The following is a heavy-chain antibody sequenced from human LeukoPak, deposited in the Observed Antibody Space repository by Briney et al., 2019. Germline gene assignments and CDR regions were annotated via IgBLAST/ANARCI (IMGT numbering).Heavy chain of an antibody. V-gene: IGHV4-31*03. CDR2: IYYSGST. J-gene: IGHJ4*02. Sequence: NPSETLSLTCTVYGGSISSGGYYWSWIRQHPGQGLEWIGYIYYSGSTYYNPSLKSRVTISVDTSKNQFSLKLSSVTAADTAVYYCARTPMHYYDSSGYSDYWGQGTLVTVSS. CDR1: GGSISSGGYY. CDR3: ARTPMHYYDSSGYSDY. D-gene: IGHD3-22*01.